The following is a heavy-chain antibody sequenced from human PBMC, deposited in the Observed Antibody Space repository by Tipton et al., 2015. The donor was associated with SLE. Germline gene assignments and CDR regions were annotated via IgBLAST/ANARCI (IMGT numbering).Heavy chain of an antibody. CDR1: GFTFSSYW. CDR3: ASQPAAGTFEYFQH. D-gene: IGHD6-13*01. CDR2: IKQDGSEK. J-gene: IGHJ1*01. Sequence: SLRLSCAASGFTFSSYWMSWVRQAPGKGLEWVANIKQDGSEKYYVDSVKGRFTISRDNAKNSLYLQMNSLRAEDTAVYYCASQPAAGTFEYFQHWGQGTLVTVSS. V-gene: IGHV3-7*01.